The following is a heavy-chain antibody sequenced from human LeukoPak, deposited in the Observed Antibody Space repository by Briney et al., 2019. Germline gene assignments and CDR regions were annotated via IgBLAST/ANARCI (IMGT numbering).Heavy chain of an antibody. V-gene: IGHV4-38-2*02. CDR1: GYSISSGYY. D-gene: IGHD5-18*01. Sequence: SETLSLTCTVSGYSISSGYYWGWIRQPPGKGLEWIGSIYHSGSTYYNPSLKSRVTISVDTSKNQFSLKLTSVTAADTAVYYCARSWIQPNYYYYYYMDVWGKGTTVTVSS. CDR3: ARSWIQPNYYYYYYMDV. CDR2: IYHSGST. J-gene: IGHJ6*03.